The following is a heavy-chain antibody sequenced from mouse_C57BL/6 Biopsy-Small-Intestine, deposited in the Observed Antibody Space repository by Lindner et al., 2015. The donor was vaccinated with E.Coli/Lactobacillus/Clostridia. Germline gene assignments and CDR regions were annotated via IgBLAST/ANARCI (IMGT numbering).Heavy chain of an antibody. J-gene: IGHJ4*01. CDR1: GYTFTGYW. D-gene: IGHD2-4*01. CDR2: ILPGSGST. V-gene: IGHV1-9*01. Sequence: VQLQESGAELMKPGASVKLSCKATGYTFTGYWIEWVKQRPGHGLEWIGEILPGSGSTNYNEKFKGKATFTADTSSNTAYMQLSSLTTEDSAIYYCARSDFSYYDYLYYYAMDYWGQGTSVTVSS. CDR3: ARSDFSYYDYLYYYAMDY.